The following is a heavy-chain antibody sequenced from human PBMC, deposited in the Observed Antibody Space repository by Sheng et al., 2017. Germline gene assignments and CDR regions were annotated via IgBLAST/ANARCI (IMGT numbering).Heavy chain of an antibody. CDR2: IIPILGIA. Sequence: QVQLVQSGAEVKKPGSSVKVSCKASGGTFSSYAISWVRQAPGQGLEWMGGIIPILGIANYAQKFQGRVTITADKSTSTAYMELSSLRSEDTAVYYCARDCRGWYSYGYDYYYYYMDVWGKGTTVTVSS. D-gene: IGHD5-18*01. CDR3: ARDCRGWYSYGYDYYYYYMDV. J-gene: IGHJ6*03. V-gene: IGHV1-69*04. CDR1: GGTFSSYA.